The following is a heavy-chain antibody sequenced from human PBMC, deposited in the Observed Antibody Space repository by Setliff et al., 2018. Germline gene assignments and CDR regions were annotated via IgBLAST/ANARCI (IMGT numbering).Heavy chain of an antibody. CDR2: ISHRGST. CDR3: ARGGRDSYGRGHAFDM. D-gene: IGHD5-18*01. CDR1: GVSPSGHY. Sequence: SETLSLTCNVSGVSPSGHYWTWIRQPPGKGLEWVGYISHRGSTNYSPSLKSRATLSVDTSKNQFSLKLTSVTAADTAVYFCARGGRDSYGRGHAFDMWGQGTMVTVSS. V-gene: IGHV4-59*11. J-gene: IGHJ3*02.